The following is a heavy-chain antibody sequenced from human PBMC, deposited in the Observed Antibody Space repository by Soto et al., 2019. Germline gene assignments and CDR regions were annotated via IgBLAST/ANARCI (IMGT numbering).Heavy chain of an antibody. CDR2: IYGDDNK. CDR3: AHDVPGWYGFDY. J-gene: IGHJ4*02. Sequence: QITLKESGPTLVKPTQTLTLTCTFSGFSLSTSGVGVAWIRQPPGKALEWLALIYGDDNKRYSPSLKNRLTITQDTSKTQVVLTMTNLDPMDTATYYCAHDVPGWYGFDYWGQGALVTVSS. D-gene: IGHD6-19*01. V-gene: IGHV2-5*02. CDR1: GFSLSTSGVG.